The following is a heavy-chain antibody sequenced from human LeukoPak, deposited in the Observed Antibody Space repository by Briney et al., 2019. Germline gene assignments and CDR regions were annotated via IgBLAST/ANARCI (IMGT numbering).Heavy chain of an antibody. J-gene: IGHJ6*03. Sequence: GESLKISCKGSGNSFTSYWIGWVRQMPGKGLEWMGIIYPGDSDTRYSPSFQGQVTISADKSISTAYLQWSSLKASDTAMYYCARRRYCSGGSCYPYYYYYMDVWGKGTTVTVSS. V-gene: IGHV5-51*01. CDR3: ARRRYCSGGSCYPYYYYYMDV. D-gene: IGHD2-15*01. CDR1: GNSFTSYW. CDR2: IYPGDSDT.